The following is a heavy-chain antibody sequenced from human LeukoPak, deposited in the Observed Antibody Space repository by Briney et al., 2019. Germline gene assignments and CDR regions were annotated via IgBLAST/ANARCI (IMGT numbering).Heavy chain of an antibody. CDR1: GGTFSSYA. CDR2: IIPIFGTA. Sequence: SVNVSCTASGGTFSSYAISWVRQAPGQGLEWMGGIIPIFGTANYAQKFQGRVTITADESTSTAYMELSSLRSEDTAVYYCASGTALGIRYFDWLLFPGAFDIWGQGTMVTVSS. D-gene: IGHD3-9*01. CDR3: ASGTALGIRYFDWLLFPGAFDI. J-gene: IGHJ3*02. V-gene: IGHV1-69*13.